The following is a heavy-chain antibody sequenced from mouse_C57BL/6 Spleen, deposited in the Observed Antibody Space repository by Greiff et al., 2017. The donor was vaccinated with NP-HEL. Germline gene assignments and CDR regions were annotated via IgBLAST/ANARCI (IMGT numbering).Heavy chain of an antibody. CDR1: GFTFSDYG. V-gene: IGHV5-17*01. CDR2: ISSGSSTI. CDR3: ASNWEGWFAY. D-gene: IGHD4-1*01. Sequence: EVKLVESGGGLVKPGGSLKLSCAASGFTFSDYGMHWVRQAPEKGLEWVAYISSGSSTIYYADTVKGRFTISRDNAKNTLFLQMTSLRSEDTAMYYCASNWEGWFAYWGQGTLVTVSA. J-gene: IGHJ3*01.